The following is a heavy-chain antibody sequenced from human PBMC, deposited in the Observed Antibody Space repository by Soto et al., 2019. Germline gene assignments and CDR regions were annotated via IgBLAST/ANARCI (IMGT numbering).Heavy chain of an antibody. Sequence: SETLSLTCTVSVGSISSGDYYWSWIRQPPGKSMDWIGYIHYRGSTSYLPSHEGRVTISVDTSKFQVSLTLSSVTAADRAVYYCARGPDYYDSSGSPENWGQGNLVTVSS. J-gene: IGHJ4*02. V-gene: IGHV4-30-4*01. CDR2: IHYRGST. D-gene: IGHD3-22*01. CDR1: VGSISSGDYY. CDR3: ARGPDYYDSSGSPEN.